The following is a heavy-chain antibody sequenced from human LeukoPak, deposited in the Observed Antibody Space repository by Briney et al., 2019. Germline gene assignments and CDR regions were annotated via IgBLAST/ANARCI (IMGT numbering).Heavy chain of an antibody. CDR3: AELGITMIGGV. J-gene: IGHJ6*04. D-gene: IGHD3-10*02. CDR2: ISSSGSTI. V-gene: IGHV3-48*04. CDR1: GFTLSSYS. Sequence: GGSLRLSCAASGFTLSSYSINWVRQAPGKGLEWVSYISSSGSTIYYADSVKGRFTISRDNAKDSLYLQMNSLRAEDTAVYYCAELGITMIGGVWGKGTTVTISS.